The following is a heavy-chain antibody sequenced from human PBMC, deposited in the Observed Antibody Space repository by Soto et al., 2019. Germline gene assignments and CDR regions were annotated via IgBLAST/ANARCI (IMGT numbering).Heavy chain of an antibody. CDR3: ARDIVVVPAAVRHDYYYYYGMDV. CDR1: GFTFGSYA. J-gene: IGHJ6*02. Sequence: PGGSLRLSCAASGFTFGSYAMHWVRQAPGKGLEWVAVISYDGSNKYYADSVKGRFTISRDNSKNTLYLQMNSLRAEDTAVYYCARDIVVVPAAVRHDYYYYYGMDVWGQGTTVTVSS. V-gene: IGHV3-30-3*01. D-gene: IGHD2-2*01. CDR2: ISYDGSNK.